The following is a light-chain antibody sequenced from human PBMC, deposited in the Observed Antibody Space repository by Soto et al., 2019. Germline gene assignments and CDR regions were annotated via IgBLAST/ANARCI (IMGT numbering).Light chain of an antibody. CDR2: GAT. CDR1: QSVGNN. V-gene: IGKV3-15*01. Sequence: ERIMTQSPAALSVSPGERVTLSCRASQSVGNNLAWHQQKPGQAPRLLIYGATTRATGIPVRFSGSGSGTEFALTISSLQSEDFGVYYCQQYDVWPITFGQGTRLEIK. J-gene: IGKJ5*01. CDR3: QQYDVWPIT.